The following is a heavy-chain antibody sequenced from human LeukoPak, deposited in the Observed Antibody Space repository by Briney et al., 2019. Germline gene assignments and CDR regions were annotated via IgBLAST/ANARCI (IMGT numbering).Heavy chain of an antibody. CDR1: GGSISSSSYY. J-gene: IGHJ4*02. Sequence: SETLSLTCTVSGGSISSSSYYWGWIRQPPGKGLEWIGSVYYSGSTYYNPSVKSRVTISVDTSKNQFSLKLSSVTAAETAVYYCARKNYGSGSYYTKRYYFDYWGQGTLVTVSS. D-gene: IGHD3-10*01. CDR3: ARKNYGSGSYYTKRYYFDY. CDR2: VYYSGST. V-gene: IGHV4-39*07.